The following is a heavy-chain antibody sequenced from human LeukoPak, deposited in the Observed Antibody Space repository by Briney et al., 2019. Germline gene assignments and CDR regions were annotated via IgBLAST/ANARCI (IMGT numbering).Heavy chain of an antibody. D-gene: IGHD1-26*01. V-gene: IGHV3-11*06. J-gene: IGHJ4*02. CDR3: ARARGSYSFDW. CDR1: GFTFSDYY. Sequence: PGGSLRLSCAASGFTFSDYYMSWIRQAPGKGLEWVSYISKTGSDTKYADSVKGRFTISRDNAKNSPYLQMNSLRAEDTAVYYCARARGSYSFDWWGQGTLVTVSS. CDR2: ISKTGSDT.